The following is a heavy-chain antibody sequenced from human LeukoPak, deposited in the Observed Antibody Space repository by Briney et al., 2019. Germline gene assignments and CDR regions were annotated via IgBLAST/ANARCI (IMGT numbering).Heavy chain of an antibody. CDR3: ARGLYYDFWSGYYPGGLDY. J-gene: IGHJ4*02. CDR1: GYTFTSYY. CDR2: IIPIFGTA. Sequence: SVKVSCKASGYTFTSYYMHWVRQAPGQGLEWMGRIIPIFGTANHAQKFQGRVTITTDESTSTAYMELSSLRSEDTAVYYCARGLYYDFWSGYYPGGLDYWGQGTLVTVSS. D-gene: IGHD3-3*01. V-gene: IGHV1-69*05.